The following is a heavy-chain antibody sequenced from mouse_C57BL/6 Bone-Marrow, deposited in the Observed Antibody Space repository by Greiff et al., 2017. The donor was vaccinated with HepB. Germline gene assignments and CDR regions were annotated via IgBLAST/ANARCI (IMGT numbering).Heavy chain of an antibody. CDR1: GYTFTSYW. CDR3: AREPKSRQLRLRYYFDY. J-gene: IGHJ2*01. D-gene: IGHD3-2*02. V-gene: IGHV1-50*01. Sequence: VQLQQPGAELVKPGASVKLSCKASGYTFTSYWMQWVKQRPGQGLEWIGEIDPSDSYTNSNQKFKGKATLTVDTSSSTAYMQLSSLTSEDAAVYYCAREPKSRQLRLRYYFDYWGQGTTLTVSS. CDR2: IDPSDSYT.